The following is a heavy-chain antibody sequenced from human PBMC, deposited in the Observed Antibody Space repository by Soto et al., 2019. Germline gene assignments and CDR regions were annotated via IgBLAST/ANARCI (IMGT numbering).Heavy chain of an antibody. Sequence: GASVKVSCKASGYTFTSYAMHWVRQAPGQRLEWMGWINAGNGNTKYSQKFQGRVTITRDTSASTAYMELSSLRSEDTAVYYCACPDRGLEWDYDFWSGYYYGMDVWGQGTTVTVSS. CDR3: ACPDRGLEWDYDFWSGYYYGMDV. D-gene: IGHD3-3*01. CDR2: INAGNGNT. J-gene: IGHJ6*02. V-gene: IGHV1-3*01. CDR1: GYTFTSYA.